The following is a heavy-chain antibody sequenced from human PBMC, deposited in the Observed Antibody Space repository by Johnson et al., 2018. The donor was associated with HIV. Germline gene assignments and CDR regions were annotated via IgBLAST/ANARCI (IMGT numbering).Heavy chain of an antibody. CDR3: AKEGYCSGGSCYDEAAFDI. CDR1: GFTFSNYG. J-gene: IGHJ3*02. V-gene: IGHV3-30*02. Sequence: QVQLVESGGGVVQPGGSLRLSCAASGFTFSNYGMHWVRQAPGKGLEWVAFIRYDGSNNYYADSVKGRFTISRDNAKNSLYLQMNSLRAEDTALYYCAKEGYCSGGSCYDEAAFDIWGQGTMVTVSS. CDR2: IRYDGSNN. D-gene: IGHD2-15*01.